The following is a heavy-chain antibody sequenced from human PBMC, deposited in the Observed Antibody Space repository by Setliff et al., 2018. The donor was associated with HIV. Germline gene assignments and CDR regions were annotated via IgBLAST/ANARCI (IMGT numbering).Heavy chain of an antibody. J-gene: IGHJ4*02. Sequence: PGGSLRLSCAASGFTVSSNYMSWVRQAPGKGLEWVSVIYSGGSTYYADSVKGRFTISRDNSKNTLYLQMNSLRAEDMAVYYCARVRGVTRGYFDYWGQGTLVTVSS. D-gene: IGHD3-10*01. V-gene: IGHV3-53*01. CDR3: ARVRGVTRGYFDY. CDR1: GFTVSSNY. CDR2: IYSGGST.